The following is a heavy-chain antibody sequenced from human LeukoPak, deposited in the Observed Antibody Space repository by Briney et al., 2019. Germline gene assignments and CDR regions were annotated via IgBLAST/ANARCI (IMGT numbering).Heavy chain of an antibody. CDR3: ARRGDV. V-gene: IGHV4-61*02. CDR1: GGSISSGDYY. Sequence: NPSETLSLTCTVSGGSISSGDYYWNWIRQPAGKGLEWIGRIHSSGSTNYNPSLMSRVTISRDTSKNQFSLQVNSVTAADTAVYYCARRGDVWGQGTMVTVSS. CDR2: IHSSGST. J-gene: IGHJ3*01.